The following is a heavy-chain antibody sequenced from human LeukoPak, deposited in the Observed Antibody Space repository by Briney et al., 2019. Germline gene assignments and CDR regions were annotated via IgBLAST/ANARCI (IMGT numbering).Heavy chain of an antibody. Sequence: ASVKVSCKASGYTFTSYGISWVRQAPGQGLEWMGWISAYNGNTNYAQKLQGRVTMTTDTSTSTAYMELRSLRSDDTAVYYCARAVCSGGSCYGEIDYWGQGTLVTVSS. CDR1: GYTFTSYG. D-gene: IGHD2-15*01. CDR2: ISAYNGNT. CDR3: ARAVCSGGSCYGEIDY. V-gene: IGHV1-18*01. J-gene: IGHJ4*02.